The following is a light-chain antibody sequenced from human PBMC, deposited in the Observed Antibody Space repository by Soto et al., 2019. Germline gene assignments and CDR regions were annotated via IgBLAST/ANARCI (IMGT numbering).Light chain of an antibody. CDR3: QQYGSSGT. CDR1: QSVSNNY. V-gene: IGKV3-20*01. CDR2: GAS. Sequence: EIVLTQSPGPLSLSPGERATLSCTASQSVSNNYLAWYQQKPGQAPRLLIYGASNRATGIPDRFSGGGSGTDFTLTISRLDPEDFAVYYCQQYGSSGTFGQGTKVDI. J-gene: IGKJ1*01.